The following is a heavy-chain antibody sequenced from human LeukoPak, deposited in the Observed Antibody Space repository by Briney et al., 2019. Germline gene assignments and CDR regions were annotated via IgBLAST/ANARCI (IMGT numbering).Heavy chain of an antibody. D-gene: IGHD6-13*01. CDR1: GFTFSSYA. CDR2: ISYDGSNK. J-gene: IGHJ4*02. CDR3: ARDLPSIAAAGKLDY. V-gene: IGHV3-30-3*01. Sequence: GGSLRLSCAASGFTFSSYAMHWVRQAPGKGLEWVAVISYDGSNKYYANSVKGRFTISRDNSKNTLYLQMNSLRAEDTAVYYCARDLPSIAAAGKLDYWGQGTLVTVSS.